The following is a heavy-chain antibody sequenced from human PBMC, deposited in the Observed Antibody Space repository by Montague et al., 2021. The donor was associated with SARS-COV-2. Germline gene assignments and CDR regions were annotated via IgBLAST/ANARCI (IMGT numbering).Heavy chain of an antibody. CDR1: GGSISRYF. V-gene: IGHV4-59*01. CDR3: ARVTLGGRDGRTRQYDGLDS. J-gene: IGHJ4*02. Sequence: SETLSLTCTVSGGSISRYFWNWIRQTPGKGLEWMGYVHDIESSIYNPSLQSRITILLDTPKNQLSLRLNAVTAADTAVYYCARVTLGGRDGRTRQYDGLDSWGQGILVTVSS. D-gene: IGHD3-16*01. CDR2: VHDIESS.